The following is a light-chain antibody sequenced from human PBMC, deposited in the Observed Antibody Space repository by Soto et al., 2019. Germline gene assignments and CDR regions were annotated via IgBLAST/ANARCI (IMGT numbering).Light chain of an antibody. V-gene: IGLV2-14*01. CDR3: FSYTSSGTYV. CDR1: SSDVGNYKY. CDR2: EVS. Sequence: QSVLTQPASVSVSPGQSTTISCTGTSSDVGNYKYVSWYQQHPGKAPKLMIYEVSNRPSGVSNRFSGSKSGNTASLTISGLQAEDETDYYCFSYTSSGTYVFGTGTKVTVL. J-gene: IGLJ1*01.